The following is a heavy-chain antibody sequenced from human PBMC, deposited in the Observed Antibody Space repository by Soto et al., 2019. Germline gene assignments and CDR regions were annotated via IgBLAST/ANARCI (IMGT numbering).Heavy chain of an antibody. J-gene: IGHJ3*02. CDR2: ISPYNGNT. CDR3: ARVAHIVLIIAFDI. D-gene: IGHD5-12*01. V-gene: IGHV1-18*04. Sequence: ASVKVSCKTSGYTFTTYSMSWLRQAPGQGLEWMGWISPYNGNTDYAQKFQGRVIMTTDTPTSTAYMEIRSLRSDDTAAYYCARVAHIVLIIAFDIWGQGTMVTVSS. CDR1: GYTFTTYS.